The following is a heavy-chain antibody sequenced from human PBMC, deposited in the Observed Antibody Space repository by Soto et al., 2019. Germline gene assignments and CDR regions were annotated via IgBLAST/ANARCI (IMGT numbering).Heavy chain of an antibody. CDR3: AKDRGWNWGSGWSSFSHY. V-gene: IGHV3-23*01. J-gene: IGHJ4*02. Sequence: GGSLRLSCAASGFTFSSYAMSWVRQAPGKGLEWVSAISGSGGSTYYADSVKGRFTISRDNSKNTLYLQMNSLRAEDTAVYYCAKDRGWNWGSGWSSFSHYWGQGTLVTVSS. CDR1: GFTFSSYA. D-gene: IGHD6-19*01. CDR2: ISGSGGST.